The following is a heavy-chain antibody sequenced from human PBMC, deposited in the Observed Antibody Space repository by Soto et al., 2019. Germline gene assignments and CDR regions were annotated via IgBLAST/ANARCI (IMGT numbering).Heavy chain of an antibody. D-gene: IGHD3-10*01. J-gene: IGHJ5*02. V-gene: IGHV3-23*01. Sequence: GGSLRLSCAASGFIFSTYPMSWVRQAPGKGLEWVSGISGSGDTTYYADSVKGRFSIPRDNSKSTRYLQMDSLRAPDTALYYCAIRPSGVRGVINGPLKSWGQGTLVTVSS. CDR3: AIRPSGVRGVINGPLKS. CDR2: ISGSGDTT. CDR1: GFIFSTYP.